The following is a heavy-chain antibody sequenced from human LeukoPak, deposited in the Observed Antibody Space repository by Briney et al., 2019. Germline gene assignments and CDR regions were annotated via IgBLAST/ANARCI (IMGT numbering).Heavy chain of an antibody. CDR2: INHSGST. V-gene: IGHV4-34*01. CDR1: GGSFSGYY. CDR3: ARVNGGYCSSTSCFYFDY. J-gene: IGHJ4*02. Sequence: MPSETLSLTCAVYGGSFSGYYWSWLRQPPGKGLEWIGEINHSGSTNYNPSLKSRVTISVDTSKNQFSLKLSSVTAADTAVYYCARVNGGYCSSTSCFYFDYWGQGTLVTVSS. D-gene: IGHD2-2*01.